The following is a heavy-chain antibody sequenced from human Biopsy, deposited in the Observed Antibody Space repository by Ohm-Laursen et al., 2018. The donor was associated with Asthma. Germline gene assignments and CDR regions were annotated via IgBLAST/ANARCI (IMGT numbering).Heavy chain of an antibody. CDR3: ARGPELDV. Sequence: GTLSLTCDVYPGSFSGFFWTWIRQSPGKGLEWIGETNEKGVTNNNPSLKSRVIISIDTYWNRVSLKLTSVTAADTAVYYCARGPELDVWGQGTTVTVSS. CDR1: PGSFSGFF. J-gene: IGHJ6*02. V-gene: IGHV4-34*01. CDR2: TNEKGVT.